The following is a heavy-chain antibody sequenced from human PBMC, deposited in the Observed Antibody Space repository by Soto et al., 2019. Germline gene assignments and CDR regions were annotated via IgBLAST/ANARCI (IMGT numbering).Heavy chain of an antibody. J-gene: IGHJ4*02. V-gene: IGHV3-74*01. Sequence: EVQLVESGGGLDQPGGSLRLSCAASGFTFSSYWMHWVRQAPGKGLVWVSSINSEGDNTDYADSVKGRFIMSRDNAKNTLYLQMNSLRAEDTAVYYCARPRYDGSGTPFDHWGLGTLVTVSS. CDR1: GFTFSSYW. CDR2: INSEGDNT. D-gene: IGHD3-22*01. CDR3: ARPRYDGSGTPFDH.